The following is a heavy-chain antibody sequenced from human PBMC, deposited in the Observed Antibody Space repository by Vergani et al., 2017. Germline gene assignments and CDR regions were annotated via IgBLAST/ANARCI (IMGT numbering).Heavy chain of an antibody. Sequence: EVQLLESGGGLVQPGGSLRLSCAASGFTFSSYAMSWVRQAPGKGLEWVSAISGSGGSTYYADSVKGRFTISRDNSKNTLYLQMNSLRAEDTAVYYCAKGLAPFYDSSGYYSGGEYYFDYWGQGTLVTVSS. CDR3: AKGLAPFYDSSGYYSGGEYYFDY. D-gene: IGHD3-22*01. CDR2: ISGSGGST. V-gene: IGHV3-23*01. J-gene: IGHJ4*02. CDR1: GFTFSSYA.